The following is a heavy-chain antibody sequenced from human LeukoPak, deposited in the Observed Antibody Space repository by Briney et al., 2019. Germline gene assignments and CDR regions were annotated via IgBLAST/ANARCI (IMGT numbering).Heavy chain of an antibody. V-gene: IGHV4-38-2*02. CDR1: GGSI. Sequence: SETLSLTCTVSGGSIRDWIRQPPGKGLEWIGNIFYSGSTYYNSSLKSRLTISVDTSKNQFSLKLSSVTAADTAVYYCARDRGNYDAFDIWGQGTMVTVSS. J-gene: IGHJ3*02. D-gene: IGHD3-10*01. CDR3: ARDRGNYDAFDI. CDR2: IFYSGST.